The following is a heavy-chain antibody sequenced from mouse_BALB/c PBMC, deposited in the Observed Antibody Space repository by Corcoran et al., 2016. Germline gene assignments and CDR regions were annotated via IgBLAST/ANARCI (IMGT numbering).Heavy chain of an antibody. Sequence: QIQLVQSGPELKKPGETVKISCKASGYTFTNYGMNWVKQAPGKGLKWMGWINTYTGEPTYADDVKGRFAFSLETSASTAYLQINNLKNEDMATYFCARSYYGSSMDYWGQGTSVTVSS. J-gene: IGHJ4*01. CDR3: ARSYYGSSMDY. CDR2: INTYTGEP. V-gene: IGHV9-1*02. CDR1: GYTFTNYG. D-gene: IGHD1-1*01.